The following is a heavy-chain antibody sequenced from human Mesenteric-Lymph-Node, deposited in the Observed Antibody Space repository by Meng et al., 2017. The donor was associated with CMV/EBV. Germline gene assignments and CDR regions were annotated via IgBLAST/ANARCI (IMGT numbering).Heavy chain of an antibody. Sequence: SLKISCAASGFTFDNYAMHWVRQAPGKGLEWVSGINWNSGGFAYADSVKGRVTISRDNAKNSLYLQMNSLRAEDTAVYYCARSLGSSWGQGTLVTVSS. D-gene: IGHD2-15*01. CDR1: GFTFDNYA. CDR3: ARSLGSS. V-gene: IGHV3-9*01. J-gene: IGHJ4*02. CDR2: INWNSGGF.